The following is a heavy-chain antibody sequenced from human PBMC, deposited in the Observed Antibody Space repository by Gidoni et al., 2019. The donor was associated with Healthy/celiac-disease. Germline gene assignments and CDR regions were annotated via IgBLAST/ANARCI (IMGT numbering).Heavy chain of an antibody. J-gene: IGHJ6*02. CDR2: INPNSGGT. CDR3: ARDIAARPGSIGSYYGMDV. V-gene: IGHV1-2*02. Sequence: QVQLVQSGAEVKKPGASVKVSCKASGYTFTGYYLHWVRQAPGQGLEWMGWINPNSGGTNYAQKFQRRVTMTRDTSISTAYMELSRLRSDDTAVYYCARDIAARPGSIGSYYGMDVWGQGTTVTVSS. CDR1: GYTFTGYY. D-gene: IGHD6-6*01.